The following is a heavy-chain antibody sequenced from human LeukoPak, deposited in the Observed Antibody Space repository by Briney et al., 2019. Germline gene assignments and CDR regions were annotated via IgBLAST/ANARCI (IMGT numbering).Heavy chain of an antibody. CDR1: GFIFSRAW. Sequence: GGSLRLSCAASGFIFSRAWMNWVRQVPGKGLEWVGRIKSKTDRETTDYAAPVRGRFTISRDDSQSTLYLQMNSLEGEDTGFYYCTTFYVVEVATLGGTFWGQGTLVSVSS. CDR2: IKSKTDRETT. J-gene: IGHJ4*02. D-gene: IGHD2-15*01. V-gene: IGHV3-15*01. CDR3: TTFYVVEVATLGGTF.